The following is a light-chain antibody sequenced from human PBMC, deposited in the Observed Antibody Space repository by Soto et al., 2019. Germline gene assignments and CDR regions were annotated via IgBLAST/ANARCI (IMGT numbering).Light chain of an antibody. Sequence: EIVLTQSPATLSLSPGERATLSCRASQSVSSYLACYQQKPGQAPRLLIYDASNRATGIPARFSGSGSVTDFTLTIISLETEDFAVYYCKQRSNWPMYTFGKGTKLEI. V-gene: IGKV3-11*01. CDR2: DAS. CDR3: KQRSNWPMYT. J-gene: IGKJ2*01. CDR1: QSVSSY.